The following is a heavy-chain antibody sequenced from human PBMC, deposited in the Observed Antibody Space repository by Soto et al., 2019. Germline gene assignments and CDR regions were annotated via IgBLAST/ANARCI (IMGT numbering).Heavy chain of an antibody. CDR1: GYTFTSYD. CDR2: MNPNSGNT. Sequence: ASVKVSCKASGYTFTSYDINWVRQATGQGLEWMGWMNPNSGNTGYAQKFQGRVTMTRNTSISTAYMELRSLRSDDTAVYYCARDGRLAVAGIVDYWGQGTLVTVSS. CDR3: ARDGRLAVAGIVDY. V-gene: IGHV1-8*01. D-gene: IGHD6-19*01. J-gene: IGHJ4*02.